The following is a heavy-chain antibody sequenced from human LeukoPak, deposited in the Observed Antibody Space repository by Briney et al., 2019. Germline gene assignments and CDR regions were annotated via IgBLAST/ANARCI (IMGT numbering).Heavy chain of an antibody. CDR1: GDSVSSGSYY. CDR2: IYYSEST. CDR3: ASRPYYFDYGMDV. Sequence: SETLSLTCTVSGDSVSSGSYYWSWIRQPPGKGLEWIGYIYYSESTNYNPSLKSRVTISVDTSKNQFSLKLSSVTAADTAVYYCASRPYYFDYGMDVWGQGTTVTVSS. V-gene: IGHV4-61*01. J-gene: IGHJ6*02.